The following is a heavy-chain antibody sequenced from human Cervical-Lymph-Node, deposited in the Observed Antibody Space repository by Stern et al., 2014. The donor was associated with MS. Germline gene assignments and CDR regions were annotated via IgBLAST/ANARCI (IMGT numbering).Heavy chain of an antibody. D-gene: IGHD4-23*01. V-gene: IGHV4-59*01. CDR1: GDSINDYY. J-gene: IGHJ4*02. CDR2: IYYSGST. Sequence: QLQLQESGPGLVKPSETLSLTCAVSGDSINDYYWSWIRQPPGRELEWIGYIYYSGSTSYNPSLRSRVTISVDTSKSQFSLRVTSVTAADTAVYYCARVRHIDYGGFPGFDSWGQGTLVTVSS. CDR3: ARVRHIDYGGFPGFDS.